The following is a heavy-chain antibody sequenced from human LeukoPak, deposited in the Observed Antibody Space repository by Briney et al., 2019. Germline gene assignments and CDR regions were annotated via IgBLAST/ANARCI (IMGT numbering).Heavy chain of an antibody. Sequence: GTPLRLSCAASGFTFSNYGMHWVRQAPGKGLEWVAVIWSDGSNKKYADSVKGRFTISRDNSRATLYLQMNSLRAEDTAVYYCATDRGGAPFDIWGQGTMVTVSS. CDR1: GFTFSNYG. J-gene: IGHJ3*02. CDR2: IWSDGSNK. V-gene: IGHV3-33*01. CDR3: ATDRGGAPFDI.